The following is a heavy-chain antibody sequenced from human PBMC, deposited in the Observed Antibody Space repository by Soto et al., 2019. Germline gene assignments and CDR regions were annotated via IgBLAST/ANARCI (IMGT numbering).Heavy chain of an antibody. CDR1: GFTFSSYA. J-gene: IGHJ4*02. CDR2: ISGSGGST. Sequence: GGSLRLSCAASGFTFSSYAMSWVRQAPGKGLEWVSAISGSGGSTYYADSVKGRFTISRDNSKNTLYLQMNSLRAEDTAVYYCAKPHPQYYYDSSGYDEFDYWGQGTLVTVSS. CDR3: AKPHPQYYYDSSGYDEFDY. V-gene: IGHV3-23*01. D-gene: IGHD3-22*01.